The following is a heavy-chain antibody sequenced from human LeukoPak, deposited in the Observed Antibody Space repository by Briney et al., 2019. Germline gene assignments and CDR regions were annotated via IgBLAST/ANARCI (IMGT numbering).Heavy chain of an antibody. V-gene: IGHV4-34*01. D-gene: IGHD6-6*01. CDR2: INHSGST. J-gene: IGHJ4*02. CDR1: GGSFSGYY. CDR3: ARHTPSSPFDY. Sequence: SETLSLTCAVYGGSFSGYYWSWIRQPPGKGLEWIGEINHSGSTNYNPSLKSRVTISVDTSKNQFSLKLSSVTAADTAVYYCARHTPSSPFDYWGQGTLVTVSS.